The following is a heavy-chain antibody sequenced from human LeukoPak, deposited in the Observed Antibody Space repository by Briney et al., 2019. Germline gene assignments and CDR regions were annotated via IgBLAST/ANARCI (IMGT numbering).Heavy chain of an antibody. CDR1: GGSFSGYY. V-gene: IGHV4-34*01. CDR2: INHSGST. D-gene: IGHD4-17*01. CDR3: ARRAGRYYFDY. Sequence: TSETLSLTCAVYGGSFSGYYWSWIRQPPGKGLEWIGEINHSGSTNYNPSLKSRVTISVDTSKNQFSLKLSSVTAADTAVYYCARRAGRYYFDYWGQGTLVTVSS. J-gene: IGHJ4*02.